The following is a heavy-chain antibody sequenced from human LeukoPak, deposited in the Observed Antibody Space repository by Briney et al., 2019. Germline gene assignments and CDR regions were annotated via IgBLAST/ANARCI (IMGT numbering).Heavy chain of an antibody. Sequence: PSETLSLTCAVYGGSFSGYYWSWIRQPPGKGLEWIGEINHSGSTNYNPSLKSRVTISVDTSKNQFSLKLSSVTAADTAVYYCARARSIAVAGTFYFDYWGQGTLVTVSS. CDR2: INHSGST. CDR1: GGSFSGYY. J-gene: IGHJ4*02. D-gene: IGHD6-19*01. CDR3: ARARSIAVAGTFYFDY. V-gene: IGHV4-34*01.